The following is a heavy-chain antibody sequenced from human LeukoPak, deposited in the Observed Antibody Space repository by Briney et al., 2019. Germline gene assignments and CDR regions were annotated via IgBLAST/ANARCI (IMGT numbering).Heavy chain of an antibody. Sequence: VASVKVSCKASGYTFTSYGISWVRQAPGQGLEWMGWISAYNGNTNYAQKLQGRVTMTTDTSTSTAYMELRSLRSDDTAVYYCARRAHILTGYYTYYFDYWGQGILVTVSS. V-gene: IGHV1-18*01. CDR3: ARRAHILTGYYTYYFDY. CDR1: GYTFTSYG. CDR2: ISAYNGNT. D-gene: IGHD3-9*01. J-gene: IGHJ4*02.